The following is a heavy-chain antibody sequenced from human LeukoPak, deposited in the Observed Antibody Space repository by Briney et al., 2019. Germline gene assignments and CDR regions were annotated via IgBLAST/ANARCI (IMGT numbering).Heavy chain of an antibody. V-gene: IGHV3-53*01. J-gene: IGHJ4*02. CDR3: AKVRDSSGYFEPLFDY. CDR1: GFTVISNY. D-gene: IGHD3-22*01. Sequence: GGSLRLSCAASGFTVISNYMSWVRQAPGKGLDMASVIYSGGSTYYADSVKGRFTISRDSSKNTLYLQMNSLRAEDTAVYYCAKVRDSSGYFEPLFDYWGQGALVTVSS. CDR2: IYSGGST.